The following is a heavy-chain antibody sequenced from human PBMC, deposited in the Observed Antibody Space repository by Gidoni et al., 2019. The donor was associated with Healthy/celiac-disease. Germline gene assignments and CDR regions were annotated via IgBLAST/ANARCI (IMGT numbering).Heavy chain of an antibody. Sequence: EVQLVESGGCLVKPGGSLRLSCAASGFTFSSYSMNWVRQSPGKGLEWVSSISSSSSYIYYADSVKGRFTISRDNAKNSLYLQMNSLRAEDTAVYYCARAAVRGVYALDYWGQGTLVTVSS. CDR3: ARAAVRGVYALDY. D-gene: IGHD3-10*01. CDR1: GFTFSSYS. J-gene: IGHJ4*02. V-gene: IGHV3-21*01. CDR2: ISSSSSYI.